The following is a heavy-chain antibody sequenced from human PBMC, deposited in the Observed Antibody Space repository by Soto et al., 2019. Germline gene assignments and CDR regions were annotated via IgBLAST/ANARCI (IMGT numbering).Heavy chain of an antibody. CDR2: ISYDGGNE. CDR3: AKDRGYCSGGTCYPGRY. V-gene: IGHV3-30*18. CDR1: GFTFSSYG. J-gene: IGHJ4*02. D-gene: IGHD2-15*01. Sequence: QVQLVESGGGVVQPGRSLRLSCATSGFTFSSYGMHWVRQAPGKGLEWVAVISYDGGNEYYGDSVKGRFTISRDNSRNTLYVQMNSLRAEDTAVYYCAKDRGYCSGGTCYPGRYWGQGTLVTVSS.